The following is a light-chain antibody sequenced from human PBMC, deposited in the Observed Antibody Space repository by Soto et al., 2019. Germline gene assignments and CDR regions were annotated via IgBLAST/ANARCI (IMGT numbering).Light chain of an antibody. CDR1: QSVSSRY. J-gene: IGKJ1*01. CDR2: GAS. CDR3: HHYGSPSPA. V-gene: IGKV3-20*01. Sequence: EIVLTQSPGTLSLSPGETATLSCRASQSVSSRYLAWYQQKPGPAPRLLIYGASSRATGIPDRFSGSGSGADFTLTISRLEPEVFAGYYCHHYGSPSPAFGIGTKEEVK.